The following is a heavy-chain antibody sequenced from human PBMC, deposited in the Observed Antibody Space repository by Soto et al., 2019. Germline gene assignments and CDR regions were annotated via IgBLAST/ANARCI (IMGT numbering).Heavy chain of an antibody. J-gene: IGHJ6*02. Sequence: SETLSLTCAVYGGSFSGYYWSWIRQPPGKGLEWIGEINHSGSTNYNPSLKSRVTISVDTSKNQFSLKLSSVTAADTAVYYCARGGVTMVRGVIIEYYYYYYGMAVWGQGTTVTVSS. CDR3: ARGGVTMVRGVIIEYYYYYYGMAV. V-gene: IGHV4-34*01. CDR2: INHSGST. D-gene: IGHD3-10*01. CDR1: GGSFSGYY.